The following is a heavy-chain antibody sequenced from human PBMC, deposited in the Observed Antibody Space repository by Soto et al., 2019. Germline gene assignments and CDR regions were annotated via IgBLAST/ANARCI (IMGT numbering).Heavy chain of an antibody. CDR2: INAGNGNT. J-gene: IGHJ6*03. D-gene: IGHD2-15*01. V-gene: IGHV1-3*01. CDR3: ASVGFFMFFVLFRESSYYMDF. Sequence: GASVKVSCKASGYTFTSYAMHWVRQAPGQRLEWMGWINAGNGNTKYSQKFQGRVTITRDTSASTAYMELSSLRSEDTAVYYCASVGFFMFFVLFRESSYYMDFRAQGPPVPVS. CDR1: GYTFTSYA.